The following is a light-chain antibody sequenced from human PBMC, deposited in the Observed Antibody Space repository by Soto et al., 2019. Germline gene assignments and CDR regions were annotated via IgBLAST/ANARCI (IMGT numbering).Light chain of an antibody. Sequence: QSVLTQPPSASGTPGQRVTISCSGSSSNIGSNYVYWYQQLPATAPKLLIYSNNKRPSGVPDRFSGSKSGTSASLAISGLRSADEADYYCAAWDDSLSGYVFGTGTKLTVL. V-gene: IGLV1-47*02. CDR3: AAWDDSLSGYV. CDR1: SSNIGSNY. J-gene: IGLJ1*01. CDR2: SNN.